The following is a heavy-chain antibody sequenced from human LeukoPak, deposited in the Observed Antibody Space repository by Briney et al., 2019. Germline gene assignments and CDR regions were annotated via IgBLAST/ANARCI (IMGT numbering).Heavy chain of an antibody. CDR2: ISGDGGTI. CDR1: GFTLRSSA. J-gene: IGHJ4*02. CDR3: AKELYGNPSGY. V-gene: IGHV3-23*01. D-gene: IGHD2-8*01. Sequence: GGSLRLSCAASGFTLRSSAMSWVRQAPGKGPEWVSAISGDGGTISYAASVRGRFTISRDNAKNTLFLRMSSLRAGDTALYYCAKELYGNPSGYWGQGTRVTVSS.